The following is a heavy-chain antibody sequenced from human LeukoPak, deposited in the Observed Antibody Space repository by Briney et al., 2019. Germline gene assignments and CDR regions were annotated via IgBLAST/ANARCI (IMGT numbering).Heavy chain of an antibody. D-gene: IGHD3-22*01. CDR1: GGTFSSYA. V-gene: IGHV1-69*13. CDR3: ARGRNYDSSGILNWFDP. J-gene: IGHJ5*02. Sequence: ASVKVSCKASGGTFSSYAISWVRQAPGQGLEWMGGIIPIFGTANYAQKFQGRVTITADESTSTAYMELSSLRSEDTAVYYCARGRNYDSSGILNWFDPWGQGTLVTVSS. CDR2: IIPIFGTA.